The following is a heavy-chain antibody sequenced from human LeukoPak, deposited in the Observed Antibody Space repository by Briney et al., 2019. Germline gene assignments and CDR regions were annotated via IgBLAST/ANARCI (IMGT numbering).Heavy chain of an antibody. CDR3: ARREAPGLYYDSSGYFGY. V-gene: IGHV4-39*01. CDR1: GGSISSSSYY. J-gene: IGHJ4*02. CDR2: IYYSGST. D-gene: IGHD3-22*01. Sequence: TSETLSLTCTVSGGSISSSSYYWGWIRQPPGKGLEWIGSIYYSGSTYYNPSLKSRVTISVDTSKNQFSLKLSSVTAADTAVYYCARREAPGLYYDSSGYFGYWGQGTLVTVSS.